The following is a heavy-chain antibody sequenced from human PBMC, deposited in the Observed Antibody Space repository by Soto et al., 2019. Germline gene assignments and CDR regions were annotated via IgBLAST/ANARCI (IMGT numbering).Heavy chain of an antibody. J-gene: IGHJ5*02. CDR2: IKQDGSEK. V-gene: IGHV3-7*03. CDR3: ARDLGYGSSSRNWFDP. D-gene: IGHD6-6*01. Sequence: GESLRRSCAASGFTFSSYWMSWVRQAPGKGLEWVANIKQDGSEKYYVDSVKGRFTISRDNAKNSLYLQLNSLRAEDTAVYYCARDLGYGSSSRNWFDPWGQGTLVTVSS. CDR1: GFTFSSYW.